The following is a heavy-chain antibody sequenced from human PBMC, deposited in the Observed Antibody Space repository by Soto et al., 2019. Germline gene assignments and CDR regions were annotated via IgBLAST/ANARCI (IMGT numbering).Heavy chain of an antibody. Sequence: ASVKVSCKASGGTFSSYAISWVRQAPGQGLEWMGGIIPIFGTANYAQKFQGRVTITADESTSTAYMELSSLRSEDTAVYYCARGSGSKANESFMDVWGQGTTVTVSS. J-gene: IGHJ6*02. CDR3: ARGSGSKANESFMDV. V-gene: IGHV1-69*13. D-gene: IGHD1-26*01. CDR1: GGTFSSYA. CDR2: IIPIFGTA.